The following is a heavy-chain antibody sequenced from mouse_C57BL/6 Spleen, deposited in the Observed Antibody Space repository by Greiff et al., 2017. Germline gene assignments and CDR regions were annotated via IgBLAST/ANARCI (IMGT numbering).Heavy chain of an antibody. Sequence: VQLQQSGPELVKPGASVKMSCKASGYTFTDYNMHWVKQSHGKSLEWIGYINPNNGGTSYNQKFKGKATLTVNKPSSTAYMELRSLTSEDSAVYYCAGGLDGYYLFAYWGQGTLVTVSA. D-gene: IGHD2-3*01. J-gene: IGHJ3*01. V-gene: IGHV1-22*01. CDR2: INPNNGGT. CDR3: AGGLDGYYLFAY. CDR1: GYTFTDYN.